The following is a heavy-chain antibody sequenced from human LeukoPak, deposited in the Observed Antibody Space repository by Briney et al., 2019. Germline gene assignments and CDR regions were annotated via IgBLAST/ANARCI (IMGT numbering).Heavy chain of an antibody. CDR1: GYTFTGYY. CDR3: ARERPYCSSTSCYSRWFDP. Sequence: GASVKVSCKASGYTFTGYYMHWVRQAPGQGLEWMGWINPNSGGTNYAQKFQGRVTMTRYTSISTAYMELSRLRSDDTAVYYCARERPYCSSTSCYSRWFDPWGQGTLVTVSS. D-gene: IGHD2-2*01. V-gene: IGHV1-2*02. CDR2: INPNSGGT. J-gene: IGHJ5*02.